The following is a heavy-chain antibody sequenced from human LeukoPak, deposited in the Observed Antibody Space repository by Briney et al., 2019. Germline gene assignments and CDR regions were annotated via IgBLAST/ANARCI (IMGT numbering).Heavy chain of an antibody. CDR2: IRSKAYGGTT. J-gene: IGHJ4*02. CDR1: GFTFGDYA. Sequence: GRSLRLSCTASGFTFGDYAMSWFRQAPGKGLEWVGFIRSKAYGGTTEYAASVKGRFTISRDDSKGIAYLQMNSLRAEDTAVYYCARDLITGISGPFDYWGQGTLVTVSS. CDR3: ARDLITGISGPFDY. V-gene: IGHV3-49*03. D-gene: IGHD1-20*01.